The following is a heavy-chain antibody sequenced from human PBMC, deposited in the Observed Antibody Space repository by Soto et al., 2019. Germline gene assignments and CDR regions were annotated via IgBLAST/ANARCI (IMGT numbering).Heavy chain of an antibody. Sequence: ASVKVSCKASGYTFTSYDIYWVRQATGQGLEWMGWMNPNTGNSAYAQKFQGRVTVTSDTSINTVHMELSSLRSEDTAVYYCARRAESNGWNGFGADKYYFDFWGQGTLVTVSS. D-gene: IGHD1-1*01. V-gene: IGHV1-8*01. CDR1: GYTFTSYD. J-gene: IGHJ4*02. CDR2: MNPNTGNS. CDR3: ARRAESNGWNGFGADKYYFDF.